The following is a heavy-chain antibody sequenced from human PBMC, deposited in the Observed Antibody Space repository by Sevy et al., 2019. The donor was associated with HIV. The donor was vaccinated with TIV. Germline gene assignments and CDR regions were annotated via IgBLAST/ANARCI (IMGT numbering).Heavy chain of an antibody. CDR3: AKDLSGTNYNQDYYFDY. D-gene: IGHD3-10*01. J-gene: IGHJ4*02. CDR2: ISWDGGST. CDR1: GFTFDDYT. V-gene: IGHV3-43*01. Sequence: GGYLRLSCAASGFTFDDYTMHWVRQAPGKGLEWVSLISWDGGSTYYADSVKGRFTISRDNSKNSLYLQMNSLRTEDTALYYCAKDLSGTNYNQDYYFDYWGQGTLVTVSS.